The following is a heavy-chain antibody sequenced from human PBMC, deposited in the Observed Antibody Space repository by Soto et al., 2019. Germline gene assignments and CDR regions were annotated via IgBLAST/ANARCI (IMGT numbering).Heavy chain of an antibody. CDR2: IRVHKGNT. J-gene: IGHJ4*02. V-gene: IGHV1-18*01. CDR3: VRDLDGSGSYYTDY. D-gene: IGHD3-10*01. CDR1: GYNFINYG. Sequence: ASVKVSCKASGYNFINYGITWVRQAPGQGLEWMGWIRVHKGNTDYAQKFQGRVTMTTDTSTSTAYMELRSLRPDDTAVYYCVRDLDGSGSYYTDYWGPGTLVTVSS.